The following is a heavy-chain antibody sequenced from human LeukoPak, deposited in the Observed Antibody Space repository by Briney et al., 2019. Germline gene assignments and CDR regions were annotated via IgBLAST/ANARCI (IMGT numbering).Heavy chain of an antibody. V-gene: IGHV4-39*01. CDR1: GFIFSSYW. J-gene: IGHJ5*02. Sequence: GSLRLSCAASGFIFSSYWMSWARQPPGKGLEWIGSIYDSGSTYYNPSLKSRVTISVDTSKSQFSLKLNSVTAADTAVYYCARHYGPWGQGTLVTVSS. CDR2: IYDSGST. CDR3: ARHYGP. D-gene: IGHD3-10*01.